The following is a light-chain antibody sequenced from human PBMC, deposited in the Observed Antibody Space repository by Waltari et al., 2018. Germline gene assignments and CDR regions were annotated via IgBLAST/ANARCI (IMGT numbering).Light chain of an antibody. CDR2: DIS. J-gene: IGKJ4*01. CDR1: QSVDYK. V-gene: IGKV3-15*01. Sequence: EVVMTQSPATLSVSPGERPTLFCRTSQSVDYKLAWYQHKPGQAPRLLIYDISPRIPGIPARFSGGGSGTLFTLTISSLQSEDFAVYYCQQYDSWPQTFGGGTKVEIK. CDR3: QQYDSWPQT.